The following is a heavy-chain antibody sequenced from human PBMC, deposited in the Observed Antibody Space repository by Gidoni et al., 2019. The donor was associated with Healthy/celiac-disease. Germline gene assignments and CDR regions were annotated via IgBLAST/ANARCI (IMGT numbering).Heavy chain of an antibody. V-gene: IGHV3-23*01. CDR1: GFTFSSYA. CDR3: AKEGDSSGWYGGAFDI. D-gene: IGHD6-19*01. CDR2: ISGSGGST. Sequence: EVQLLESGGGLVQPGGSLRLSCAASGFTFSSYAMSWVRQAPGKGLEGVSAISGSGGSTYYADSVKGRFTISRDNSKNTLYLQMNSLRAEDTAVYYCAKEGDSSGWYGGAFDIWGQGTMVTVSS. J-gene: IGHJ3*02.